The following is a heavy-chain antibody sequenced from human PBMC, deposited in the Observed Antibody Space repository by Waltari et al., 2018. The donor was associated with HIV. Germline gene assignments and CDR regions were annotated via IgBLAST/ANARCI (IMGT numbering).Heavy chain of an antibody. CDR1: GFTIGDYG. CDR3: ARGGVAVPGIHY. CDR2: IRLKANGGAT. Sequence: DVQVVESGGGLVKRGRALRLSCPGAGFTIGDYGVSWFRQAPGKGLEWGGFIRLKANGGATQYGASVKGRFTISREDSKSVAYLQMNSLEIEDTAVYFCARGGVAVPGIHYWGQGTLVIVSS. D-gene: IGHD6-19*01. V-gene: IGHV3-49*05. J-gene: IGHJ4*02.